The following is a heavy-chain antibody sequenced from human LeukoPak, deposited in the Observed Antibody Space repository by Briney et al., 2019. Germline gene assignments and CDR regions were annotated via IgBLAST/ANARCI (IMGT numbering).Heavy chain of an antibody. CDR3: AKDPGAFDI. Sequence: GGSLRLSCAASGFTFSSYGMHWVRQAPGKGLEWVAVIWYDGSNKYYADSVKGRFTISRDNSKNTLYLQMNSLRAEDTAVYCCAKDPGAFDIWGQGTMVTVSS. V-gene: IGHV3-33*06. CDR1: GFTFSSYG. CDR2: IWYDGSNK. J-gene: IGHJ3*02.